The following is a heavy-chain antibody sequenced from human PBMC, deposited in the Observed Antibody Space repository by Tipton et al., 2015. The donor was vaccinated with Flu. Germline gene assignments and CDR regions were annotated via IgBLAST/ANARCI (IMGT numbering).Heavy chain of an antibody. D-gene: IGHD2-2*01. Sequence: TLSLTCAVYGGSFSGYYWSWIRQPPGKGLEWIGEINHSGSTNYNPSLKSRVTISVDTSKNQFSLKLSSVTAADTAVYYCARGTFVVVPAAKGGLMDVWGKGTTVTVSS. CDR3: ARGTFVVVPAAKGGLMDV. CDR2: INHSGST. CDR1: GGSFSGYY. V-gene: IGHV4-34*01. J-gene: IGHJ6*03.